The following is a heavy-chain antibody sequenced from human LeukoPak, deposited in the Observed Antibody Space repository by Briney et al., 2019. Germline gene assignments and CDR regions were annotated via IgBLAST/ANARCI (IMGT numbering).Heavy chain of an antibody. V-gene: IGHV3-23*01. J-gene: IGHJ4*02. CDR1: GFTFSNYA. Sequence: GGSLRLSCAASGFTFSNYAMRWVRQAPGKGLEWVSGISGSGDSTYYADSVKGRFTISRDNSKNTLYLQMNSLRAEDTAVYYCAKERYSSGWYGFDYWGQGTLVTVSS. D-gene: IGHD6-19*01. CDR2: ISGSGDST. CDR3: AKERYSSGWYGFDY.